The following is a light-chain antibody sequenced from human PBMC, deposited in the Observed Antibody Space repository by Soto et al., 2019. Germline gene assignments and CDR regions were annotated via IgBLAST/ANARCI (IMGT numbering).Light chain of an antibody. V-gene: IGKV3-11*01. Sequence: EIVLTQSPATLSLSPGERATLSCRASQSVRSYLAWYQQKPGQAPRLLIYDASNRDTSIPARFSGSASGTDFTLTISSLEPEDFAVYYYQQRSNWPRTFGQGTKVEIK. J-gene: IGKJ1*01. CDR2: DAS. CDR3: QQRSNWPRT. CDR1: QSVRSY.